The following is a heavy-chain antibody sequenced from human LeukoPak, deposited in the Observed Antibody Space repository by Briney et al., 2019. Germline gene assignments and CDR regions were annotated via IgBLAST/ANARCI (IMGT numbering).Heavy chain of an antibody. V-gene: IGHV4-30-2*01. CDR3: ARDSNYYGMDV. J-gene: IGHJ6*02. CDR1: GGSISSGGYS. Sequence: SETLSLTCTVSGGSISSGGYSWSWIRQPPGKGLEWIGYIYHSGSTYYNPSLRSRVTISVDRSKNQFSLKLSSVTAADTAVYYCARDSNYYGMDVWGQGTTVTVSS. CDR2: IYHSGST.